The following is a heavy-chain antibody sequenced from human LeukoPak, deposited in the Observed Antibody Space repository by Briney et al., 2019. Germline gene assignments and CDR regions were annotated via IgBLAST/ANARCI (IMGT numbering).Heavy chain of an antibody. V-gene: IGHV1-69*13. CDR1: GGTFSSYA. J-gene: IGHJ3*02. CDR3: ASRGNAVAFDS. CDR2: MIPIFGTA. D-gene: IGHD1-1*01. Sequence: SVKVSCKASGGTFSSYAISWVRQAPGQGLEWMGGMIPIFGTANYAQKFQGRVTITADESTSTAYMELSSLRSEDTAAYYCASRGNAVAFDSRGHGTTVTAAS.